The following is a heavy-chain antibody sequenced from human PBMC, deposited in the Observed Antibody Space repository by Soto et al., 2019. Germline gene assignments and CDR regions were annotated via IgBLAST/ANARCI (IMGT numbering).Heavy chain of an antibody. V-gene: IGHV3-23*01. D-gene: IGHD2-15*01. Sequence: GGSLRLSCAASGFTFSSYAMSWVRQAPGKGLEWVSAISGSGGSTYYADSVKGRFTISRDNSKNTLYLQMNSLRAEDTAVYYCAKYQLGAMVVTQGGYYYYYGMDVWGQGTTVTVSS. CDR3: AKYQLGAMVVTQGGYYYYYGMDV. CDR1: GFTFSSYA. CDR2: ISGSGGST. J-gene: IGHJ6*02.